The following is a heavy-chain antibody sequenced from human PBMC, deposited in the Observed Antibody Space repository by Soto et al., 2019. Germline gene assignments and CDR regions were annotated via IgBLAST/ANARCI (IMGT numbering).Heavy chain of an antibody. CDR3: ARPGAPTDTVVYDF. J-gene: IGHJ4*02. D-gene: IGHD5-18*01. CDR1: GDSFSHYW. CDR2: IYPGDSET. Sequence: GESLKISCTPAGDSFSHYWIGCVCQKPGKGLEWMGVIYPGDSETTYSPSFEGQVIISVDRSRGTAFLEWSSLKASDTAMYYCARPGAPTDTVVYDFWGQGTQVTVS. V-gene: IGHV5-51*01.